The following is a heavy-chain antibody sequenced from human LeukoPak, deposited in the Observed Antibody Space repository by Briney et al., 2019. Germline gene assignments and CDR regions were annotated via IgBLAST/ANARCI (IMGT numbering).Heavy chain of an antibody. Sequence: GASVKVSCKASGGTFSSYAISWVRQAPGRGLEWMGGIIPIFGTANYAQKFQGRVTITADKSTSTAYMELSSLRSEDTAVYYCARSAGYDFWSGPPYNWFDPWGQGTLVTVSS. CDR1: GGTFSSYA. CDR3: ARSAGYDFWSGPPYNWFDP. D-gene: IGHD3-3*01. J-gene: IGHJ5*02. CDR2: IIPIFGTA. V-gene: IGHV1-69*06.